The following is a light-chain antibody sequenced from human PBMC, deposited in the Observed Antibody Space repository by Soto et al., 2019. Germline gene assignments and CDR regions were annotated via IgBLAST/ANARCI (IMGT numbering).Light chain of an antibody. V-gene: IGKV4-1*01. CDR2: GAS. J-gene: IGKJ5*01. CDR3: QRYFSPPIT. CDR1: QSVLYTAINKNY. Sequence: DTVISPSSASPTSFLPERATIHCKSSQSVLYTAINKNYLGCYQQTPGQPPQLLIYGASTRASGAADRFIGSASGTDFTPTISRLQAEDAVVYCCQRYFSPPITFGQGTRLEIK.